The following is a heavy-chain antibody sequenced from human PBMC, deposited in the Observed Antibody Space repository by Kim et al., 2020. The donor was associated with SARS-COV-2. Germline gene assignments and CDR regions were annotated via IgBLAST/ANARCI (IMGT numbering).Heavy chain of an antibody. CDR2: ISFDGSKK. J-gene: IGHJ5*02. V-gene: IGHV3-30-3*01. Sequence: GGSLRLSCAASGFTFSSYTMHWVRQAPGKGLEWVALISFDGSKKSYPDSLKGRFTISRDNSKNTLYLQMNSLRPEDTAIYYCASGLGLGWFDPWGQGTLVTVPS. CDR3: ASGLGLGWFDP. CDR1: GFTFSSYT.